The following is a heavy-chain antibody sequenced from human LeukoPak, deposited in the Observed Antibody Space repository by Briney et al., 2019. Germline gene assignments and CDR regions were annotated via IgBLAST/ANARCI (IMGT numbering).Heavy chain of an antibody. CDR2: ISSYNGNT. Sequence: ASVKVSCKASGYTFTSYAMHWVRQAPGQWLEWMGWISSYNGNTNYAQNLQGRVTLTTDTSTSTAYMELRSLRSDDTAVYYCARSQVNGFCTNGVCYLGYWGQGTLVTVSS. CDR3: ARSQVNGFCTNGVCYLGY. V-gene: IGHV1-18*01. J-gene: IGHJ4*02. CDR1: GYTFTSYA. D-gene: IGHD2-8*01.